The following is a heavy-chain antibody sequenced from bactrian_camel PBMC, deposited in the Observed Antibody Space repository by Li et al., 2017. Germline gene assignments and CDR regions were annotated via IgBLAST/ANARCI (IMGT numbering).Heavy chain of an antibody. D-gene: IGHD6*01. J-gene: IGHJ4*01. CDR2: IAPSTGST. Sequence: HVQLVESGGGSVEAGGSLRLSCAASGSGYVSGTYCLGWFRQVPGKEREGGAAIAPSTGSTYYDDSVKGRFTVSHVNANNTLHLQMNSLKPEDTAVYYCAADLGWCGSAPLQRTFRNWGQGTQVTVS. CDR1: GSGYVSGTYC. V-gene: IGHV3S1*01. CDR3: AADLGWCGSAPLQRTFRN.